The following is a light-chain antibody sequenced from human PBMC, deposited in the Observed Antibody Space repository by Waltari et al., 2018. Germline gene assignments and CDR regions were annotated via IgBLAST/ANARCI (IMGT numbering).Light chain of an antibody. V-gene: IGKV3-11*01. CDR2: DAS. Sequence: EIVLTQSPATLSLSPGEKATLSCRASQSVSTSLTWYQQKPGQAPRLLLYDASTRATGIPVRFSGRGSGTDFTLTISSLEPEDFAVYYCQQRSTWPRLTFGGGTKVEIK. CDR1: QSVSTS. J-gene: IGKJ4*01. CDR3: QQRSTWPRLT.